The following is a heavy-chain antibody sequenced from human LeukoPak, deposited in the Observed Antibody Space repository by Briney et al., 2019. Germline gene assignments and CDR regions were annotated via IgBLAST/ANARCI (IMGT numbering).Heavy chain of an antibody. CDR2: MNPNSGNT. V-gene: IGHV1-8*01. J-gene: IGHJ5*02. D-gene: IGHD3-10*01. CDR1: GYTFTCCD. Sequence: ASVKVSCKASGYTFTCCDINWVRQATGQGLEWMGWMNPNSGNTGYAQKFQGRVTMTRNTSISTAYMELSSLRSEDTAVYYCTGWAGYYPPPFDPWGQGTLVTVSS. CDR3: TGWAGYYPPPFDP.